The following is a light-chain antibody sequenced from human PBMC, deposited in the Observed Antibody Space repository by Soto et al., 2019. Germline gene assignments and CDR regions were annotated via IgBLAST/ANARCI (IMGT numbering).Light chain of an antibody. V-gene: IGKV3-15*01. CDR3: QQYNNWPIT. CDR1: QSVSSN. J-gene: IGKJ5*01. CDR2: GAS. Sequence: EIMMTQSPATLSVSPGERATLSCRASQSVSSNLAWYQQKPGQAPRLLIYGASTRATGIPARFSGSGSGTKFTLSISSLQSEDFAVYYCQQYNNWPITFGQGRRLEI.